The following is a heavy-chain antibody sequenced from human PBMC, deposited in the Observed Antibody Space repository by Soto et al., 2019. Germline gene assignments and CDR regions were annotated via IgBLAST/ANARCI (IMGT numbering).Heavy chain of an antibody. CDR1: GGSIISGY. Sequence: SETLSFTCTVSGGSIISGYWSWIRQPPGKGLEWIGYISYSGNTNYNPSLKSRVTMSVDTPKNQFSLRLSSVTTADTAVYYCAGLRGYAGSPIDYWGQGTLVTVSS. CDR3: AGLRGYAGSPIDY. D-gene: IGHD2-15*01. CDR2: ISYSGNT. J-gene: IGHJ4*02. V-gene: IGHV4-59*01.